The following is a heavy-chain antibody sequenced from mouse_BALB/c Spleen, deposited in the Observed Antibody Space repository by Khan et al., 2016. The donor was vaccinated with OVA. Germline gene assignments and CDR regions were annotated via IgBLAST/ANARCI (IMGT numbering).Heavy chain of an antibody. D-gene: IGHD1-1*01. J-gene: IGHJ2*01. Sequence: EVELVESGPGLVKPSQSLSLTCTVTGYSITSDYAWNWIRQFPGNKLEWMGFISYSGNTNYNPSLKSRISITRDTSKNQFFLQLNSVTTEDTATYYCARVYGGDFDYWGQGTTFTVSS. V-gene: IGHV3-2*02. CDR3: ARVYGGDFDY. CDR1: GYSITSDYA. CDR2: ISYSGNT.